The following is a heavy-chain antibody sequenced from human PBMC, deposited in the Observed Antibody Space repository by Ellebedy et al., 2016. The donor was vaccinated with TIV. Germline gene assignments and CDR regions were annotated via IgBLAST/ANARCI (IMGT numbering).Heavy chain of an antibody. Sequence: PGGSLRLSCAASGFTFSSYGIHWVRQAPGKGLEWVAVIWSDGSNKYYADSVKGRFTISRDNSKNTVYLQMNSLRAEDTAMYYCAREPATGTDYYFDYWGQGTLVTVSS. CDR3: AREPATGTDYYFDY. V-gene: IGHV3-33*01. CDR2: IWSDGSNK. J-gene: IGHJ4*02. CDR1: GFTFSSYG. D-gene: IGHD3-10*01.